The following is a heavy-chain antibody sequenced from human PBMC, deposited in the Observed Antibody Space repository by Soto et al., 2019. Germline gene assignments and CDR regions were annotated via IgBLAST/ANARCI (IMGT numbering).Heavy chain of an antibody. CDR3: ARGSLTYYYGSGSYPPTYYYYYYMDV. V-gene: IGHV1-8*01. Sequence: GASVKVSCKASGYTFTSYDINWVRQATGQGLEWMGWMNPNSGNTGYAQKFQGRVTMTRNTSISTAYMELSSLRSEDTAVYYCARGSLTYYYGSGSYPPTYYYYYYMDVWGKGTTVTAP. D-gene: IGHD3-10*01. J-gene: IGHJ6*03. CDR2: MNPNSGNT. CDR1: GYTFTSYD.